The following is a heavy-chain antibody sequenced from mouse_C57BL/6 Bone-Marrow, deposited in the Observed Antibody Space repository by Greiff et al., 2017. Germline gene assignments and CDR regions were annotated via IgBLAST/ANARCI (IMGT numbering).Heavy chain of an antibody. CDR3: ARKRGYCYGSSGYYFDY. Sequence: QVQLKQPGAELVKPGASVKLSCKASGYTFTSYWMHWVKQRPGRGLEWIGRIDPNSGGTKYNEKFKSKATLTVDKPSSTAYMQLSSLTSEDSAVYYCARKRGYCYGSSGYYFDYWGQGTTLTVSS. J-gene: IGHJ2*01. CDR1: GYTFTSYW. CDR2: IDPNSGGT. V-gene: IGHV1-72*01. D-gene: IGHD1-1*01.